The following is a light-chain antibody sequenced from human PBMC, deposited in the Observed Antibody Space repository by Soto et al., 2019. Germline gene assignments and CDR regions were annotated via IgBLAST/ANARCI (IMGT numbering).Light chain of an antibody. V-gene: IGKV3-20*01. CDR2: GAS. Sequence: EIVLTQSPGTLSLSPGERATLSCRASQSVSRSYLAWYQQKPGQAPRLLIYGASSWATGIPDRFSGSGSGTDFTLTISRLEPEDFAVYYCQQYGSSPLLTFGGGTKVEIK. CDR1: QSVSRSY. J-gene: IGKJ4*01. CDR3: QQYGSSPLLT.